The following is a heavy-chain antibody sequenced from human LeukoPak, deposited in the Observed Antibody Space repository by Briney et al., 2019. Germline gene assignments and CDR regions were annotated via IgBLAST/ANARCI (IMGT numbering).Heavy chain of an antibody. CDR1: GGVFTTYA. Sequence: SVKVSCKASGGVFTTYAISWVRQAPGQGLEWMGSIIPFLGTANYSQKFQGRVTITADESTSTAYMELSSLRPEDTAVYYCARRENYGGEVFDYWGQGTLVTVSS. V-gene: IGHV1-69*11. J-gene: IGHJ4*02. CDR3: ARRENYGGEVFDY. D-gene: IGHD1-7*01. CDR2: IIPFLGTA.